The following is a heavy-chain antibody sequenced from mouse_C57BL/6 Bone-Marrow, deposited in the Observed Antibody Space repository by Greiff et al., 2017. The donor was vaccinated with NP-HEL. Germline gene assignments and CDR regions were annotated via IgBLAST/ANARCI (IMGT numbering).Heavy chain of an antibody. CDR3: ARGAY. Sequence: QVQLKESGAELVKPGASVKISCKASGYEFSNYWMNWVKQRPGKGLEWIGQIYPGDGDTNYNGKFKDKATLTADKSSSTAYMQLSRLTSEDSAVYFCARGAYWGRGTLVTVSA. V-gene: IGHV1-80*01. J-gene: IGHJ3*01. CDR2: IYPGDGDT. CDR1: GYEFSNYW.